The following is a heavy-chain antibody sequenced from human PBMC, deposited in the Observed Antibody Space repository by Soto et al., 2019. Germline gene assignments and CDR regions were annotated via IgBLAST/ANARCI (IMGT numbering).Heavy chain of an antibody. CDR3: AKDPIGYCSGGSCYSRYFDY. Sequence: EVQLLESGGGLVQPGGSLRLSCAASGFTFSSYAMSWVRQAPGKGLEWVSAISGSGGSTYYADSVKGRFTISRDNSKNTLYLQMNSLRAEDTAVYYCAKDPIGYCSGGSCYSRYFDYWGQGTLVTVSS. CDR2: ISGSGGST. V-gene: IGHV3-23*01. D-gene: IGHD2-15*01. CDR1: GFTFSSYA. J-gene: IGHJ4*02.